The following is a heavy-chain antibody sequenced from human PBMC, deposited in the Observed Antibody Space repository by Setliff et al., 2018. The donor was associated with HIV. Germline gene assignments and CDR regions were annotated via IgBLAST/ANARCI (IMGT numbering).Heavy chain of an antibody. CDR2: ISAYNGNT. J-gene: IGHJ3*02. V-gene: IGHV1-18*01. CDR1: GYTFTSYG. CDR3: ARGRVYSGSNYGGSHDAFDI. D-gene: IGHD1-26*01. Sequence: GASVKVSCKASGYTFTSYGITWVRQAPGQGLEWMGWISAYNGNTNFAQRLQGRVTMTTDTSTSTAYMELRSLRSDDTAVYYCARGRVYSGSNYGGSHDAFDIWGQGTMVTVSS.